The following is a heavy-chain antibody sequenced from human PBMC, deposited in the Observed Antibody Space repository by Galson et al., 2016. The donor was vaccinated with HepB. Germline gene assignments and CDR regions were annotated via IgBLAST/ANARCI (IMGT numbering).Heavy chain of an antibody. J-gene: IGHJ4*02. CDR3: VRVVYGDHGWFDY. CDR2: IYSGGTT. Sequence: SLRLSCAASGFTVSNNYTTWVRQAPGKGLEYVSVIYSGGTTYYADSVKGRFTISRDNSQNSLFLQVNTLRAEDTAVYFCVRVVYGDHGWFDYWGQGTLVTVSS. D-gene: IGHD4-17*01. CDR1: GFTVSNNY. V-gene: IGHV3-66*02.